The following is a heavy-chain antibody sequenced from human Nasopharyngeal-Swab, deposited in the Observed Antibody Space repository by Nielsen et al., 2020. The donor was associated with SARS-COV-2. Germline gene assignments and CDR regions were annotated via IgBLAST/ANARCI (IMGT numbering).Heavy chain of an antibody. J-gene: IGHJ4*02. V-gene: IGHV3-9*01. Sequence: GGSLRLSCAGSGFTFDQYAMHWVRQAPGKGLEWVSGIAWNSGKTDYADSVKGRFTISRDNAKNSLYLQMSSLRAEDTAFYYCAKDSFGYYHGSGSFLESWSQGILVTVSS. CDR3: AKDSFGYYHGSGSFLES. CDR1: GFTFDQYA. D-gene: IGHD3-10*01. CDR2: IAWNSGKT.